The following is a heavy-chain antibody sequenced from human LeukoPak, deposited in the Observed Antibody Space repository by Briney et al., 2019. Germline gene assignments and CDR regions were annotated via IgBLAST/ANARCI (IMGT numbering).Heavy chain of an antibody. Sequence: SETLSLTCAVYGGSFSGYYWSWVRQPPGKRLEWIGEINHSGSTNYNPSLKSRVTISVDTSKNQFSLKLSSVTAADTAVYYCANARIAAYGMDVWGQGTTVTVSS. CDR2: INHSGST. CDR1: GGSFSGYY. J-gene: IGHJ6*02. D-gene: IGHD6-13*01. CDR3: ANARIAAYGMDV. V-gene: IGHV4-34*01.